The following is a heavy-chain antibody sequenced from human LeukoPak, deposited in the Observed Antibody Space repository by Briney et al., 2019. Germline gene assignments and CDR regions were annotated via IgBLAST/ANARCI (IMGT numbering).Heavy chain of an antibody. CDR2: ISYDGSNK. J-gene: IGHJ4*02. CDR3: ARGGEGGATTLDY. V-gene: IGHV3-30*03. D-gene: IGHD1-26*01. CDR1: GFTFSTYG. Sequence: PGGSLRLSCAASGFTFSTYGMHWVRQAPGRGLEWVAVISYDGSNKYYADSVKGRFTISRDNSKNTLYLQMNSLRAEDTAVYYCARGGEGGATTLDYWGQGTLVTVSS.